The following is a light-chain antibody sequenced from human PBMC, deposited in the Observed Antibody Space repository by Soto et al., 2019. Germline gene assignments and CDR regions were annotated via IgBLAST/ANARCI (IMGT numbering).Light chain of an antibody. CDR3: QKYNTYPLT. CDR2: KAS. J-gene: IGKJ4*01. V-gene: IGKV1-5*03. CDR1: QSISTW. Sequence: DIQMTQSPSTLSASVGDRVTITCRASQSISTWLAWYQQKPGKAPKLLIYKASSLETGVPSRFSGSGSGTEFTLTINSLQPDDFATYYCQKYNTYPLTFGGGTTVQIK.